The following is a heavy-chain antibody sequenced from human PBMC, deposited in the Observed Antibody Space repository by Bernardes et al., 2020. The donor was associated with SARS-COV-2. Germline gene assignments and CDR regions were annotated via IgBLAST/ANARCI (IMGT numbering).Heavy chain of an antibody. CDR2: ISYDGDNK. CDR1: GFTFSSYG. V-gene: IGHV3-30*03. Sequence: GGSLRLSCAASGFTFSSYGMHWVRQAPGKGLEWVAVISYDGDNKYYADSVKGRFTISRDNAKNTLYLQMNSLRAEDTAVYYCARDRREWGTAILDYWGQGTLVTVSS. J-gene: IGHJ4*02. CDR3: ARDRREWGTAILDY. D-gene: IGHD2-21*02.